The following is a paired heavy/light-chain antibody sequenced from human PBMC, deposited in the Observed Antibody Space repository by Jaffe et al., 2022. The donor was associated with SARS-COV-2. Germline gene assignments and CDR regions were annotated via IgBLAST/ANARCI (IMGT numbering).Light chain of an antibody. CDR3: SSYTSTSTYV. Sequence: QSALTQPASVSGSPGQSITIFCTGTTGDVGGYDSVSWYQQHPGKAPQLMIYDVTNRPSGVSNRFSGFKSGNTASLTISGLQAEDEADYYCSSYTSTSTYVFGSGTKVTVL. V-gene: IGLV2-14*01. J-gene: IGLJ1*01. CDR2: DVT. CDR1: TGDVGGYDS.
Heavy chain of an antibody. CDR2: IVPSGGST. D-gene: IGHD3-10*01. V-gene: IGHV1-46*04. J-gene: IGHJ4*02. Sequence: QVQLVQSGAEVKKPGASVKVSCKASGYTFSNYYMHWVRQAPGQGLEWMGIIVPSGGSTNYAQRLEGRVTMTRDTSASTVYMELSSLKSEDTATYYCARGARLEMVGGLITGYYFDFWGQGTLVAVSS. CDR3: ARGARLEMVGGLITGYYFDF. CDR1: GYTFSNYY.